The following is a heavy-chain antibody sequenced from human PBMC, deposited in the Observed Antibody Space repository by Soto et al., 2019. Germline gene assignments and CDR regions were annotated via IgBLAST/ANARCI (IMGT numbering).Heavy chain of an antibody. V-gene: IGHV1-8*02. CDR2: MNPRTGDT. D-gene: IGHD3-10*01. CDR3: VRQPGGVATPGDDY. Sequence: ASVKVSCKASGYNFDAFDIHWVRQAAGPGLEWMGWMNPRTGDTAFAQEFQDRVTMTSDTSRNTAYMEVSGLRSEDTAVYFCVRQPGGVATPGDDYWGQGTLVTVSS. CDR1: GYNFDAFD. J-gene: IGHJ4*02.